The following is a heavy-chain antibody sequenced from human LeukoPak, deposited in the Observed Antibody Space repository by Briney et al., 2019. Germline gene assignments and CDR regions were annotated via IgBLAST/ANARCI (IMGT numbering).Heavy chain of an antibody. D-gene: IGHD3-16*01. CDR1: GGFISSSSYF. CDR3: ARLITAFQAFDS. CDR2: IYYSGST. V-gene: IGHV4-39*01. J-gene: IGHJ4*02. Sequence: SETLSLTCTVSGGFISSSSYFWAWIRQPPGKGLEWIGSIYYSGSTYYNPSLNSRVTISVDTSKNQFSLNLSSVTAADTAVYYCARLITAFQAFDSWGQGTLVTVSS.